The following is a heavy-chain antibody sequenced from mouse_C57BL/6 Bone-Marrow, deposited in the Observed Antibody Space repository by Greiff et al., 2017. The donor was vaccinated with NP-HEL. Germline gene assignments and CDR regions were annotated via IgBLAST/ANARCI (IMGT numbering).Heavy chain of an antibody. CDR2: INPNYGTT. V-gene: IGHV1-39*01. J-gene: IGHJ3*01. D-gene: IGHD4-1*01. CDR1: GYSFTDYY. CDR3: AMLLTRGAY. Sequence: LVESGPELVKPGASVKISCKASGYSFTDYYMNWVKQSHGKSLEWIGVINPNYGTTSYNQKFKGKATLTVDQSSSTAYMQLSCLTSEDSAVYYCAMLLTRGAYWGQGTLVTVTA.